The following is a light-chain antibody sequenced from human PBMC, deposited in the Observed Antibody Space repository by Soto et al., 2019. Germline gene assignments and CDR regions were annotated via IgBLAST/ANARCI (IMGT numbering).Light chain of an antibody. V-gene: IGKV1-9*01. CDR1: QAITNN. Sequence: DIHLTQCPSSLSASVGDRVTITCRASQAITNNLAWYQQKPGNPPRLLIYEESTLHSGVPSRFSGRKVGTQFILTIDSLQPEDFATYYCQQVKSYPRTFGGGTKVEIK. J-gene: IGKJ4*01. CDR2: EES. CDR3: QQVKSYPRT.